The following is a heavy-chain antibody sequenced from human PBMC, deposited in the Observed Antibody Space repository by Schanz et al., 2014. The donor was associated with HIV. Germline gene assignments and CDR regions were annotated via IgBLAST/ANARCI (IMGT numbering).Heavy chain of an antibody. D-gene: IGHD1-26*01. Sequence: EVQLVESGGGLLQPGRSLRLSCAASGFTFSSYAMSWVRLAPGKGLEWVSTVGYGGDNTYYADSVEDRFTISRDNSKNTVYLQMNSLRAEDTALYYCAKRGPYTGRYEYFQQWGQGTLVTVSS. CDR1: GFTFSSYA. CDR2: VGYGGDNT. V-gene: IGHV3-23*04. J-gene: IGHJ1*01. CDR3: AKRGPYTGRYEYFQQ.